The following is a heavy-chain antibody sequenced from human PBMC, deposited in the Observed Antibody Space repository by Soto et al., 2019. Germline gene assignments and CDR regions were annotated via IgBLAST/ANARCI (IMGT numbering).Heavy chain of an antibody. J-gene: IGHJ6*02. CDR1: GESVSRNSAV. CDR3: ARVLSSGYGMDV. Sequence: SKTLSRTCAISGESVSRNSAVWNWIRQSPSRGLEWLGRTYYRSKWYNDYAVSVKSRITINPDTSKKQVSLQLNSVTTEDPAVYYCARVLSSGYGMDVWGQGTTVTVSS. D-gene: IGHD6-25*01. CDR2: TYYRSKWYN. V-gene: IGHV6-1*01.